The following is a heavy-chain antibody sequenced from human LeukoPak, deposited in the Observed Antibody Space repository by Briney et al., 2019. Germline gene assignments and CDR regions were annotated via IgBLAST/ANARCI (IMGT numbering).Heavy chain of an antibody. Sequence: PGGPLRLSCAASGFTFSSYGMHWVRQAPGKGLEWVAFIRYDGSNKYYADSVKGRFTISRDNSKNTLYLQMNSLRAEDTAVYYCAKSLGIAAAGHPFDPWGQGTLVTVSS. CDR3: AKSLGIAAAGHPFDP. CDR1: GFTFSSYG. V-gene: IGHV3-30*02. J-gene: IGHJ5*02. CDR2: IRYDGSNK. D-gene: IGHD6-13*01.